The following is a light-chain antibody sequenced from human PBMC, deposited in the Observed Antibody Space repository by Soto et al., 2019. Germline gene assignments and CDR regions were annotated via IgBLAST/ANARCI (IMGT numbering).Light chain of an antibody. CDR2: DAY. CDR3: QQYDSYPKT. V-gene: IGKV1-5*01. Sequence: GDSVTITCRASQSLSTWLAWYQQEPGKATKFITDDAYRLQRGVPSRFSGSGSGTEFTLTSISLQPEDFASYYCQQYDSYPKTFGHVTKVYI. CDR1: QSLSTW. J-gene: IGKJ1*01.